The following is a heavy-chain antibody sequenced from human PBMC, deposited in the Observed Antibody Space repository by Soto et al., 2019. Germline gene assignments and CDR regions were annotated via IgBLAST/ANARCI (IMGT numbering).Heavy chain of an antibody. CDR2: IYYSGST. CDR1: GGSISSSSYY. D-gene: IGHD2-2*01. Sequence: PSETLSLTCTVSGGSISSSSYYWGWIRQPPGKGLEWIGSIYYSGSTYYNPSLKSRVTISVDTSKNQFSLKPSSVTAADTAVYYCARLGGSCSSTSCYYYYGMDVWGQGTTVTVSS. V-gene: IGHV4-39*01. CDR3: ARLGGSCSSTSCYYYYGMDV. J-gene: IGHJ6*02.